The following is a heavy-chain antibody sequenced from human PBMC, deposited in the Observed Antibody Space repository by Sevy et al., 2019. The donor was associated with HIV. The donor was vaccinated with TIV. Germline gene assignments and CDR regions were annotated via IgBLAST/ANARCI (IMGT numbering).Heavy chain of an antibody. CDR2: LWSHGRRE. CDR1: GFTFSNYA. CDR3: AKEDDAFDV. V-gene: IGHV3-33*03. Sequence: GGSLRLSCAGSGFTFSNYAMHWVRQAPGKGLECVAGLWSHGRREYDADFAKGRFTISRDNSKNTVYLHMDSLRTDDTAVYYCAKEDDAFDVWGQGTMVTVSS. J-gene: IGHJ3*01.